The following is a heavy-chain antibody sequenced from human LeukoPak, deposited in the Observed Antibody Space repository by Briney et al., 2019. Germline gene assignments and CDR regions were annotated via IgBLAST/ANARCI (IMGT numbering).Heavy chain of an antibody. V-gene: IGHV4-59*08. Sequence: SETLSLTCTVSGVSISGSYWIWIRQTPGKGLEWIGYISYTGVSSYNPSLKSRVTISVDTSKNQFPLNVTSVTAADTAVYYCARLPEGGYATSLGWFGPWGQGTRVTVSS. CDR1: GVSISGSY. CDR2: ISYTGVS. J-gene: IGHJ5*02. D-gene: IGHD5-24*01. CDR3: ARLPEGGYATSLGWFGP.